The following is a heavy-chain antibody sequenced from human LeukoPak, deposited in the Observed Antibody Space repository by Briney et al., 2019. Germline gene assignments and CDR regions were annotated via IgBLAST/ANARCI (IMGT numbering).Heavy chain of an antibody. J-gene: IGHJ6*03. Sequence: AGGSLRLSCAASGFTFTTRGMNWVRQAPGKGPEWVSYISPRGRIIYYAESVRGRFTVSRDDAKNSLYLQMNSLRADDTAVYYCARIGGPTVYTSYVDVWGKGTTVTVSS. CDR2: ISPRGRII. V-gene: IGHV3-48*04. CDR3: ARIGGPTVYTSYVDV. CDR1: GFTFTTRG. D-gene: IGHD3-16*01.